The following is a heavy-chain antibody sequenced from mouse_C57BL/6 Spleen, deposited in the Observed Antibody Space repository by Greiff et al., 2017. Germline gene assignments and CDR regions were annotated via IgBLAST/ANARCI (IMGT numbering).Heavy chain of an antibody. V-gene: IGHV1-69*01. J-gene: IGHJ3*01. CDR2: LDPSASYT. Sequence: QVQLQQPGAELVMPGASVKLSCTASGYTFTSSWMHWVKQRPGQGLEWIGELDPSASYTNYNQKFKGKSTLTVDKSSSTAYMQLISLTSEDSAVYYCARSAYYYGSSYEAWFAYWGQGTLVTVSA. CDR3: ARSAYYYGSSYEAWFAY. CDR1: GYTFTSSW. D-gene: IGHD1-1*01.